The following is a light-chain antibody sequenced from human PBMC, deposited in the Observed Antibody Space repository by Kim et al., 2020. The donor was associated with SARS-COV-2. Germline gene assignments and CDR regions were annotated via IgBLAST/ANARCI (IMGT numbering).Light chain of an antibody. J-gene: IGKJ2*01. V-gene: IGKV1-5*01. CDR3: QQYNSYSPYT. CDR1: QNISRW. CDR2: DAS. Sequence: ASIGDTVTITCRARQNISRWLAWYQQKLERAHKLLIYDASTLKSWVTSRFSGSGSETKFTLTITCLQPDDFATYYCQQYNSYSPYTFGQGTKLEI.